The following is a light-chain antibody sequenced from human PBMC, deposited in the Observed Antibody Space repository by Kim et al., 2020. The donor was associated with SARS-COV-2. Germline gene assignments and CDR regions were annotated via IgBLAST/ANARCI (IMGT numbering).Light chain of an antibody. Sequence: YASVGERDTITCRARKSMSRYLNWYQQKPGKAPKRLLYAASSLQSGVPTRFSGSGSETDFTRTISSLQPEDFATYYCQQSYSTPRTFGQGTKLEL. CDR2: AAS. CDR1: KSMSRY. CDR3: QQSYSTPRT. V-gene: IGKV1-39*01. J-gene: IGKJ2*01.